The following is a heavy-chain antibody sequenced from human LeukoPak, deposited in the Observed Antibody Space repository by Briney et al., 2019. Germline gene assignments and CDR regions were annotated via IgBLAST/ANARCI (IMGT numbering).Heavy chain of an antibody. Sequence: GGSLRLSCAASAFTFSNYAMTWVRQAPGKGLEWVSSISGIVSSTYYADSVKGRFTISRDNSKNTLYLQMNSLRAEDTAVYYYAKDGVVKTSRPYYFDFWGQGTLVTVSS. CDR1: AFTFSNYA. V-gene: IGHV3-23*01. D-gene: IGHD2-15*01. CDR2: ISGIVSST. CDR3: AKDGVVKTSRPYYFDF. J-gene: IGHJ4*02.